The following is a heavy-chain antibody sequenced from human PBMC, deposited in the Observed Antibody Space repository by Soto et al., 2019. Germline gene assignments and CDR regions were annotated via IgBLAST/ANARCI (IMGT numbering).Heavy chain of an antibody. V-gene: IGHV3-23*01. D-gene: IGHD3-22*01. CDR2: ISGSGGST. CDR1: GFTFSSYA. Sequence: EVQLLESGGGLVQPGGSLRLSCAASGFTFSSYAMSWVRQAPGKGLEWVSAISGSGGSTYYADSVKGRFTISRDNSKNTLDLQMNSLRAEDTAVYYCAKTPTHYYDSSGTYFDYWGQGTLVTVSS. J-gene: IGHJ4*02. CDR3: AKTPTHYYDSSGTYFDY.